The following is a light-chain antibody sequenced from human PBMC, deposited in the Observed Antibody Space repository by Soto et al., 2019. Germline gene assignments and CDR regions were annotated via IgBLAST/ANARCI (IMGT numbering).Light chain of an antibody. CDR2: DVS. V-gene: IGKV3-11*01. CDR3: QHRVHGPT. Sequence: IVLTQSPATLSLSPGESATLSCRASQSVGSYLGWYQQKPGQAPRLLISDVSKRATGIAARFSGSGFGTDFTLIISSLEPEDFAVYYCQHRVHGPTFGGGTKVEIK. J-gene: IGKJ4*01. CDR1: QSVGSY.